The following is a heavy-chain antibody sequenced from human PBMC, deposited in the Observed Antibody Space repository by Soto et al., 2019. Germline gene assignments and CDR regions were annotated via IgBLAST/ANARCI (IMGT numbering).Heavy chain of an antibody. D-gene: IGHD3-3*01. CDR1: GDSVSSNSVA. CDR2: TYYRSKWYN. V-gene: IGHV6-1*01. Sequence: QVQLQQSGPGLVKPSQTLSLTCAISGDSVSSNSVAWNWIRQSPSRCLEWLGRTYYRSKWYNEYEVNVKGRITINPDTSKNQFSQQLNSVTPEDTAVYYCARGRFNAFGIWGQGTMVTVTS. J-gene: IGHJ3*02. CDR3: ARGRFNAFGI.